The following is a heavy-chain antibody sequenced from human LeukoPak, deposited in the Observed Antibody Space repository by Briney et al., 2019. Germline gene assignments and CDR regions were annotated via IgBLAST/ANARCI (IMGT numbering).Heavy chain of an antibody. V-gene: IGHV1-69*05. CDR3: ARVDPTLDPDAFDI. Sequence: GASVKVSCKASEGTFSNHAITWVRQAPGQGLEWVGGVIPVFAITDFAQKFQGRVTFTTGETTSTAYMELSGLRSEDTAIYYCARVDPTLDPDAFDIWGQGTMVTVSS. D-gene: IGHD4-11*01. CDR2: VIPVFAIT. J-gene: IGHJ3*02. CDR1: EGTFSNHA.